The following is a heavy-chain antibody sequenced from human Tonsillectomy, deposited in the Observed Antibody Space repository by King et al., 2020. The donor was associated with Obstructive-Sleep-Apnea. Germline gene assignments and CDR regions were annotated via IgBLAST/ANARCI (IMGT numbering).Heavy chain of an antibody. J-gene: IGHJ4*02. Sequence: VQLVESGGGVVQPGRSLRLSCGASGFNFSNYGMHWVRQAPGKGLEWVAVIWYDGSNKYYADSVKGRFTISRDNSKNTLDLQMNSLRADDTAVYYCAKGVGRKWGQGTLVTVSS. V-gene: IGHV3-33*06. CDR3: AKGVGRK. D-gene: IGHD1-14*01. CDR2: IWYDGSNK. CDR1: GFNFSNYG.